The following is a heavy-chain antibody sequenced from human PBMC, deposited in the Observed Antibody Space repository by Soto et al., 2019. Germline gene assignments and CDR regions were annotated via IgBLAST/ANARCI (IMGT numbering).Heavy chain of an antibody. D-gene: IGHD2-15*01. V-gene: IGHV5-51*01. CDR1: GYSFTSYW. Sequence: LGESPKISCKGSGYSFTSYWIGWVRQMPGKGLEWMGIIYPGDSDTRYSPSFQGQVTISADKSISTAYLQWSSLKASDTAMYYCARHSEVVVAATSYYYYGMDVWGQGTTVTVSS. J-gene: IGHJ6*02. CDR3: ARHSEVVVAATSYYYYGMDV. CDR2: IYPGDSDT.